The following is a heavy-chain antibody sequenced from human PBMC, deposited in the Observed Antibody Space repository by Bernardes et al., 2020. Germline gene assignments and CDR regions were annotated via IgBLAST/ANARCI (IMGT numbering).Heavy chain of an antibody. CDR2: IYYSGST. CDR1: GGSISSYY. V-gene: IGHV4-59*01. CDR3: ARVTFFGVVIAIFDC. J-gene: IGHJ4*02. D-gene: IGHD3-3*01. Sequence: SETLPLTCTVSGGSISSYYWSWIRQPPGKGLEWIGYIYYSGSTNYNPSLKSRVTISVDTSKNQFSLKLSSVTAADTAVYYCARVTFFGVVIAIFDCWGQGTLVTVAS.